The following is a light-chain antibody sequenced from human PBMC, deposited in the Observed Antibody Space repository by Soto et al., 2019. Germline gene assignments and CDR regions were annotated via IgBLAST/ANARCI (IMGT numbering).Light chain of an antibody. V-gene: IGKV3-20*01. J-gene: IGKJ2*01. Sequence: EIVLTQSPGTLSLSPGERATLSCRASQSVSSSYLAWYQQKPRQAPRLFIYGASSRATGNPDRFSGIGSGTDFTLTISRLEPEDFAVYYCQQYGSSTYTFGQGTKLEIK. CDR2: GAS. CDR3: QQYGSSTYT. CDR1: QSVSSSY.